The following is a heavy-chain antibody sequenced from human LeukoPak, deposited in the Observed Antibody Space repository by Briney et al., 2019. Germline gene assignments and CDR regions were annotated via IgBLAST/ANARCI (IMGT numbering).Heavy chain of an antibody. CDR3: TRSSATLGTWGGYSLDYFGMDV. CDR1: GFTFSSYG. J-gene: IGHJ6*02. V-gene: IGHV3-13*01. CDR2: IGTAGDT. D-gene: IGHD3-3*01. Sequence: PGGSLRLSCAASGFTFSSYGMHWVRQATGRGLEWVSAIGTAGDTYYLGTVKGRFTISRENAKNSFYLQMSSLRAEDTAVYYCTRSSATLGTWGGYSLDYFGMDVWGQGTTVAVSS.